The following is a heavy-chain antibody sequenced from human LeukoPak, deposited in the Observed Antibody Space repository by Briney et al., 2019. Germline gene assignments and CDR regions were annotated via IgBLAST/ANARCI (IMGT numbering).Heavy chain of an antibody. CDR1: GGSFSTYY. J-gene: IGHJ4*02. D-gene: IGHD3-22*01. Sequence: PSETLSLTCAVYGGSFSTYYWSWVRQPPGKGLEWIGEINHSGGTNYNPSLKSRVTISANTSKNQFSLKLSSVTAADTAVYYCARHAGGYYDSSGYYSTSHFDYWGQGTLVTVSS. CDR2: INHSGGT. CDR3: ARHAGGYYDSSGYYSTSHFDY. V-gene: IGHV4-34*01.